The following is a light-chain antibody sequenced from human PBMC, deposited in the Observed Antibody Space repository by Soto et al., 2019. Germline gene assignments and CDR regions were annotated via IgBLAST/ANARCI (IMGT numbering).Light chain of an antibody. CDR3: QQGGS. J-gene: IGKJ4*01. CDR1: QSVSTY. CDR2: GAF. Sequence: IVLTQSPATLSLSPGEGATLSCRASQSVSTYLAWYQQKPGQAPRLLIYGAFNRATGIPARFSGSGSGTDFTLTISSLEPEDFAVYYCQQGGSFGGGTKVEIK. V-gene: IGKV3-11*01.